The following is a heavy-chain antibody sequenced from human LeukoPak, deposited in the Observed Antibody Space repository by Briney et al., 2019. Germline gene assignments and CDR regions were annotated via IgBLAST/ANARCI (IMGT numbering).Heavy chain of an antibody. Sequence: GESQRLSCAASGFTFSNNAMSCVRQAPGKGLEWVSAVNGSGVVTHYAASVRGRFTISRDNSKNTLYLEMNSLRAEDTAVYYCAKCGAASRTTCQESAFDMWGQGTMVTVSS. CDR2: VNGSGVVT. D-gene: IGHD1-14*01. V-gene: IGHV3-23*01. J-gene: IGHJ3*02. CDR1: GFTFSNNA. CDR3: AKCGAASRTTCQESAFDM.